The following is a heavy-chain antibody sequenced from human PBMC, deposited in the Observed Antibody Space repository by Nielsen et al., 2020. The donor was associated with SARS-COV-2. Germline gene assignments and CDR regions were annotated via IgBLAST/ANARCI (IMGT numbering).Heavy chain of an antibody. D-gene: IGHD2-2*01. J-gene: IGHJ6*02. CDR3: ARSIPDFMPRGLGMDV. V-gene: IGHV4-4*02. Sequence: SETLSLTCAVSGGSISSSNWWSWVRPPPGKGLEWIGEIYHSGSTNYNPSLKSRVTISVDKSKNQFSLKLSSVTAADTAVYYCARSIPDFMPRGLGMDVWGQGTTVTVSS. CDR2: IYHSGST. CDR1: GGSISSSNW.